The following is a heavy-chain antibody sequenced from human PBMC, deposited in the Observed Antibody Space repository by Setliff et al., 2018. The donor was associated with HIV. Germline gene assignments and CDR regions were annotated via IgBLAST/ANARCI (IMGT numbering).Heavy chain of an antibody. J-gene: IGHJ4*02. V-gene: IGHV4-39*01. CDR3: ARPALGIGGGSRFDV. Sequence: SETLSLTCTVSGGSFRGSRYYWGWIRQPPGKGLEWIGNMHYGGFFWYSPSLKSRVTISVDTSKNQFSLKLSSVTAADTAVYYCARPALGIGGGSRFDVWGQGTRVTVSS. CDR2: MHYGGFF. CDR1: GGSFRGSRYY. D-gene: IGHD3-10*01.